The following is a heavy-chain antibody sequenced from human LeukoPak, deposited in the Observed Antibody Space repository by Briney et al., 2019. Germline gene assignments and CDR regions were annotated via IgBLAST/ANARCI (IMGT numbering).Heavy chain of an antibody. V-gene: IGHV4-4*07. CDR1: GGSISSYY. CDR2: IYTSGST. CDR3: ARDYGSGSYYSPNWFDP. Sequence: PETLSLTCTVSGGSISSYYWSWIRQPAGKGLEWIGRIYTSGSTNYNPSLKSRVTMSVDTSKNQFSLKLSSVTAADTAVYYCARDYGSGSYYSPNWFDPWGQGTLVTVSS. J-gene: IGHJ5*02. D-gene: IGHD3-10*01.